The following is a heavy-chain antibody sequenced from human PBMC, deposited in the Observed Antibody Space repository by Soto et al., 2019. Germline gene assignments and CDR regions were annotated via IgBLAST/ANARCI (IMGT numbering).Heavy chain of an antibody. D-gene: IGHD2-8*01. CDR1: GFRFSKSG. V-gene: IGHV3-15*01. CDR2: IKSETDGGTT. J-gene: IGHJ6*02. CDR3: TTFNGPSPCDDPRYYYYGMDV. Sequence: GGSLISSCGASGFRFSKSGMTWVRQAPVKGLEWFGLIKSETDGGTTDYAAPLKGRFTISRDDSRDTLYLQMNSLKTEDTATYYCTTFNGPSPCDDPRYYYYGMDVWGQGTTVTVSS.